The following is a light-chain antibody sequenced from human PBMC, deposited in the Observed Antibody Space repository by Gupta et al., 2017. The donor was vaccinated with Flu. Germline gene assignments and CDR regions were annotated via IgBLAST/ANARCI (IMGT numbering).Light chain of an antibody. J-gene: IGKJ1*01. CDR1: QSVSSSY. Sequence: ELVLTQSPGTLSLSPGERATLSCRARQSVSSSYLAWYQQKPGQAPRLLIYGASSRATGIPDRFSGSGSGTDFTLTISRLEPEDFAVYYCQQYGSSPTWTFGQGTKVEIK. V-gene: IGKV3-20*01. CDR3: QQYGSSPTWT. CDR2: GAS.